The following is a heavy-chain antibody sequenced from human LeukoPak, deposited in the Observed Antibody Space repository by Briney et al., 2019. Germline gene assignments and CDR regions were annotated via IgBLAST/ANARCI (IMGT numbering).Heavy chain of an antibody. CDR2: IKQDGSEK. V-gene: IGHV3-7*01. Sequence: GGSLRLSCAASGFNFNTYWMSWVRQAPGRGLEWVANIKQDGSEKFYVDSLKGRFTISRDNSKNSLFLQMNRPRVEDTATYYCTRLSAMLRGPEPIYYFDSWGQGTLVTVSS. CDR1: GFNFNTYW. D-gene: IGHD1-14*01. CDR3: TRLSAMLRGPEPIYYFDS. J-gene: IGHJ4*02.